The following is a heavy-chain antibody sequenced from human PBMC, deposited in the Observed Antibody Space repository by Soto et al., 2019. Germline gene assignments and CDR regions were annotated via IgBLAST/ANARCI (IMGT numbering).Heavy chain of an antibody. CDR3: ARGDREDIAVVVGARPGEYGVDV. J-gene: IGHJ6*02. Sequence: QVHLVESGGGVVQPGRYLRLSCAASGFTFRIYAMHWVRQAPGKGLECVAVISYDGSNKFYRDSVKGRFTISRDNSKNTLYLQINSLRYEDTAVYYCARGDREDIAVVVGARPGEYGVDVWGQGTTVTVSS. CDR1: GFTFRIYA. D-gene: IGHD2-15*01. V-gene: IGHV3-30-3*01. CDR2: ISYDGSNK.